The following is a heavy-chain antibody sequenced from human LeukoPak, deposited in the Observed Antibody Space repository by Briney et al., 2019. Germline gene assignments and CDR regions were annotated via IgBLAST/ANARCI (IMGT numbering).Heavy chain of an antibody. CDR2: IYLGDSDT. J-gene: IGHJ4*02. V-gene: IGHV5-51*01. CDR3: ARHPSYTSGWPLDY. Sequence: GESLKISCKGSGYSSTNYWIGWVRQMPGKGLEWMGIIYLGDSDTRYSPSFQGQVTISADKSITTAYLQWSSLKASDTAIYYCARHPSYTSGWPLDYWGQGTLVTLSS. CDR1: GYSSTNYW. D-gene: IGHD6-19*01.